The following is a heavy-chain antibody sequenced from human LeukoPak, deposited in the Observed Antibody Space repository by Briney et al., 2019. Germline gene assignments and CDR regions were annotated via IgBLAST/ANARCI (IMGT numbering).Heavy chain of an antibody. CDR1: AFTFSRYW. J-gene: IGHJ6*02. CDR3: ARYGYYSGMDV. D-gene: IGHD4-17*01. Sequence: PGGSLRLSCAASAFTFSRYWMSWVRQAPRYGLESVAKMNQDGSETHYVDSVKGRFTVSRDNAKNSLYLQMNSLRAEDTAIYYCARYGYYSGMDVWGQGTTVTVSS. CDR2: MNQDGSET. V-gene: IGHV3-7*04.